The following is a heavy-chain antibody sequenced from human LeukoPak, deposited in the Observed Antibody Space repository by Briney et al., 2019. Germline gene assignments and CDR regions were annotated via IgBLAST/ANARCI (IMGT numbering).Heavy chain of an antibody. J-gene: IGHJ4*02. CDR1: GFTFNNYW. Sequence: GGSLRLSCAASGFTFNNYWMHWVRQAPGKGLVWVSRINSDASTTNYVDSVKGRFTMSRDNAKNSLYLQMNSLRAEDTAVYYCAREGEGAAAGPYFDYWGQGTLVTVPS. D-gene: IGHD6-13*01. CDR2: INSDASTT. CDR3: AREGEGAAAGPYFDY. V-gene: IGHV3-74*01.